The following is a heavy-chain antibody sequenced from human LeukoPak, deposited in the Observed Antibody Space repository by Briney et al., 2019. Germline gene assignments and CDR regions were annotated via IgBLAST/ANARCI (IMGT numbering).Heavy chain of an antibody. D-gene: IGHD6-25*01. CDR1: GFTFSDYY. J-gene: IGHJ3*02. CDR2: ISYSSATI. CDR3: ARDTSYSSAPRGAFDI. Sequence: PGGSLRLSCTASGFTFSDYYMTWIRQAPGKGLEWVSYISYSSATIYYAASVKGRFTISRDNAKNSLYLQMNSLRAADTAVYYCARDTSYSSAPRGAFDIWGQGTMVTVSS. V-gene: IGHV3-11*04.